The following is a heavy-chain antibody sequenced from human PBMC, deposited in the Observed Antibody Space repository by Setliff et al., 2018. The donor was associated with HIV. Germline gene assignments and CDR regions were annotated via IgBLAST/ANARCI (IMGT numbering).Heavy chain of an antibody. Sequence: SETLSLTCTVSGGSVGSGSYYWSWIRQSPGKGLEWIGYIYYSGSTNYNPSLKSRVSISVDTSKNQFSLKVTSVTAADTAVYYCASAVAGTREFDYWGRGTLVTVSS. D-gene: IGHD6-19*01. V-gene: IGHV4-61*01. CDR2: IYYSGST. CDR3: ASAVAGTREFDY. CDR1: GGSVGSGSYY. J-gene: IGHJ4*02.